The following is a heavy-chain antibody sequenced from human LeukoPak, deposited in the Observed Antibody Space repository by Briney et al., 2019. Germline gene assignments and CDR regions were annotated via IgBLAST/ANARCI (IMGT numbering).Heavy chain of an antibody. J-gene: IGHJ6*03. CDR2: ISPYNGNT. CDR3: ARVPLRSGSYFDYYMDV. D-gene: IGHD1-26*01. V-gene: IGHV1-18*01. CDR1: GYTFTSYG. Sequence: ASVKVFCKASGYTFTSYGISWVRQAPGQGLEWMGWISPYNGNTNYAQKLQGRVTMTTDTSTSTAYMELRSLRSDDTAVYYCARVPLRSGSYFDYYMDVWGKGTTVTISS.